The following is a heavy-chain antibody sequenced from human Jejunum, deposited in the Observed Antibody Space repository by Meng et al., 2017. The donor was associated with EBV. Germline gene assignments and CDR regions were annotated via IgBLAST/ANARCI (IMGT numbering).Heavy chain of an antibody. J-gene: IGHJ5*02. CDR2: TYRRSRWYY. Sequence: QLQLQESGPGLVQPSQRLSRSCVSSGDSVSSDKTAWNWIRQSPSRGLEWLGRTYRRSRWYYDYALSVKSRINISPDTSKNQVSLQLNSVTDEDTGIYYCATSRIAKFDRWGQGTRVTISS. CDR3: ATSRIAKFDR. V-gene: IGHV6-1*01. CDR1: GDSVSSDKTA.